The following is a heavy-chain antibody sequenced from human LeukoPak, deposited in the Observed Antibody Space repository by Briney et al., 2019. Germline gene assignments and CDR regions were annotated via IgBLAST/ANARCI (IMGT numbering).Heavy chain of an antibody. J-gene: IGHJ5*01. V-gene: IGHV1-2*02. Sequence: EASVKVSCKASGYTFTGYYMHWVRQAPGQGLEWMGWINPNSGGTNYAQKFQGRVTMTRDTSISTAYMELSRLRSDDTAIYYCAKDRPNFHENSGHYYRRDGDSWGQGTLVTVSS. D-gene: IGHD3-22*01. CDR1: GYTFTGYY. CDR3: AKDRPNFHENSGHYYRRDGDS. CDR2: INPNSGGT.